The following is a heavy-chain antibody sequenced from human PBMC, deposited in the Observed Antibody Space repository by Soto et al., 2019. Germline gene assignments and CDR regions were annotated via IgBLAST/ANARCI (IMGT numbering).Heavy chain of an antibody. J-gene: IGHJ4*02. V-gene: IGHV3-23*01. D-gene: IGHD3-3*01. CDR2: ISGSGGST. Sequence: GGSLRLSCAASGFTFSSYAMSWVRQAPGKXLEWVSAISGSGGSTYYADSVKGRFTISRDNSKNTLYLQMNSLRAEDTAVYYCAKDSRFLEWLPLSRKGIDYWGQGTLVTVSS. CDR3: AKDSRFLEWLPLSRKGIDY. CDR1: GFTFSSYA.